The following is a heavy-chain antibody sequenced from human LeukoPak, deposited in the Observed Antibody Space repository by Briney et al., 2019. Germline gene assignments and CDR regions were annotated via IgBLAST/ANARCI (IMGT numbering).Heavy chain of an antibody. V-gene: IGHV4-59*08. CDR1: GGSISSYY. Sequence: SETLSFTCTVSGGSISSYYWSWIRQPPGKGLEWIGYIYYSGSTNYNPSLKSRVTISVDTSKNQFSLKLSSVTAADTAVYYCARGSYYDGMDVWGQGTTVTVSS. J-gene: IGHJ6*02. D-gene: IGHD1-26*01. CDR2: IYYSGST. CDR3: ARGSYYDGMDV.